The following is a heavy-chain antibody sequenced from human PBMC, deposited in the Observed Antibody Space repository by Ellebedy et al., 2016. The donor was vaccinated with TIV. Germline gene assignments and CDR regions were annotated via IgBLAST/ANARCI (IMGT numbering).Heavy chain of an antibody. V-gene: IGHV1-8*02. J-gene: IGHJ6*02. CDR2: MNPNSGNT. Sequence: ASVKVSCKASGYTFTSYDINWVRQATGQGLEWMGWMNPNSGNTGYAQKFQGRVSMTTDTSTSTAHMELRSLRSDDTAVYYCARVSGYTGGMDVWGQGTTVTVSS. D-gene: IGHD5-12*01. CDR1: GYTFTSYD. CDR3: ARVSGYTGGMDV.